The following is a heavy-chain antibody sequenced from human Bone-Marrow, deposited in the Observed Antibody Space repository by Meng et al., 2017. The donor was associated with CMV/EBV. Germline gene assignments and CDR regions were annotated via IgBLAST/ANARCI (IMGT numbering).Heavy chain of an antibody. CDR1: GFTFSSYA. CDR3: ARDISPQLVLFVHLRPNYYGMDV. V-gene: IGHV3-30*04. D-gene: IGHD6-13*01. CDR2: ISYDGSNK. Sequence: GESLKISCTASGFTFSSYAMHWVRQAPGKGLEWVAVISYDGSNKYYADSVKGRFTISRDNAKNSLYLQMNSLRAEDTAVYYCARDISPQLVLFVHLRPNYYGMDVWGQGTTVTVSS. J-gene: IGHJ6*02.